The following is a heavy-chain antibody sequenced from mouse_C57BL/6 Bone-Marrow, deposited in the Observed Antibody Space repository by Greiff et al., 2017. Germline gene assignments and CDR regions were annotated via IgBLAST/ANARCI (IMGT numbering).Heavy chain of an antibody. CDR3: ARAPNWVYFDY. V-gene: IGHV1-63*01. CDR1: GYTFTNYW. CDR2: IYPGGGYT. J-gene: IGHJ2*01. Sequence: VHLVESGAELVRPGTSEKMSCKASGYTFTNYWIGWAKQRPGHGLEWIGDIYPGGGYTNYNEKFKGKATLTADKSSSTAYMQFSSLTSEDSAIYYCARAPNWVYFDYWGQGTTLTVSS. D-gene: IGHD4-1*01.